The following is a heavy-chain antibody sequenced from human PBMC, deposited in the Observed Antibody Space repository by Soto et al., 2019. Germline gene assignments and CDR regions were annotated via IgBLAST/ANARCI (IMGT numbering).Heavy chain of an antibody. V-gene: IGHV3-23*01. J-gene: IGHJ4*02. CDR2: ITDNGGDS. CDR1: GFTFGSRA. CDR3: ARGSEDSYPGSRICDF. Sequence: EVQLLVSGGDLVQPGGSLRLSCVASGFTFGSRAMSWVRQAPGEGLEWVSTITDNGGDSKSADSVRGRFAISRDNSKNILYLQMNSLRAEDSAIYYCARGSEDSYPGSRICDFWGRGTLVSVSS. D-gene: IGHD3-10*01.